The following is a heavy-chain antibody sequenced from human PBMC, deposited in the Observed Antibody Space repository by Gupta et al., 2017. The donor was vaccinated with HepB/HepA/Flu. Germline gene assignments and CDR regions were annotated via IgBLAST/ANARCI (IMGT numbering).Heavy chain of an antibody. V-gene: IGHV3-21*01. CDR1: GFTFSSYS. CDR2: ISSSSSYI. D-gene: IGHD3-22*01. Sequence: EVQLVESGGGLVKPGGSLRLSCAASGFTFSSYSMNWVRQAPGKGLEWVSSISSSSSYIYYADSVKGRFTISRDNAKNSLYLQMNSLRAEDTAVYYCATTQNYYDSSGYYYVAGFDYWGQGTLVTVSS. CDR3: ATTQNYYDSSGYYYVAGFDY. J-gene: IGHJ4*02.